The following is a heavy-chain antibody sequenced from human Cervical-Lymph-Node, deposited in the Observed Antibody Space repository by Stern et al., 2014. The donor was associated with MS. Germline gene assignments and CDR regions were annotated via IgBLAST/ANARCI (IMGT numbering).Heavy chain of an antibody. D-gene: IGHD6-19*01. CDR1: GGSISSYY. J-gene: IGHJ5*02. V-gene: IGHV4-59*01. Sequence: QVQLQESGPGLVKPSETLSLTCTVSGGSISSYYWSWIRQPPGKGLEWIGYIYYSGSTNYTPSLKSRVTISVDTSKNQFSLKLSSVTAADTAVYYCARGLVAGTSDWFDPWGQGTLVTVSS. CDR2: IYYSGST. CDR3: ARGLVAGTSDWFDP.